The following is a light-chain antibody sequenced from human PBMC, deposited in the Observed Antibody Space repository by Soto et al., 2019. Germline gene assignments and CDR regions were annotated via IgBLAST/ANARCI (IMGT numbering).Light chain of an antibody. CDR1: SSDVGGYNY. V-gene: IGLV2-14*01. Sequence: QSALTQPASVSGSPGQSITISCTGTSSDVGGYNYVSWYQQHPGKAPKLMIYDVSNRPSGVSNRFSGSKSGNTASLTISGLQAEDDADYYCCSYTSSSTLQVVFGGGTKVTVL. CDR3: CSYTSSSTLQVV. J-gene: IGLJ2*01. CDR2: DVS.